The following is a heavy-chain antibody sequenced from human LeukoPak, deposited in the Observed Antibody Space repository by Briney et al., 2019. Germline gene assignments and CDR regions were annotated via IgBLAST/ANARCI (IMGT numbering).Heavy chain of an antibody. D-gene: IGHD2/OR15-2a*01. CDR3: ARYSMPKDAFDI. V-gene: IGHV4-39*01. CDR1: GGSISSSSYY. J-gene: IGHJ3*02. Sequence: PSETLSLTCAVSGGSISSSSYYWGWIRQPPGKGLEWIGSIYYSGSTYYNPSLKSRVTISVDTSKNQFSLKLSSVTAADTAVYYCARYSMPKDAFDIWGQGTMVTVSS. CDR2: IYYSGST.